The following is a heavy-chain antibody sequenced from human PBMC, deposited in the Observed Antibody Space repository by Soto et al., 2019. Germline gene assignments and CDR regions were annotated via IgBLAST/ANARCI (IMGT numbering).Heavy chain of an antibody. CDR2: IYHSGST. J-gene: IGHJ4*02. Sequence: SETLSLTCAVSGGSISSGGYSGSWIRQPPGKGLDWIGYIYHSGSTYYNPSLKSRVTISVDRSKNQFSLKLSSVTAADTAVYYCARTTYYYDSSGYYVPLHYFDYWGQGTLVTVSS. D-gene: IGHD3-22*01. CDR1: GGSISSGGYS. CDR3: ARTTYYYDSSGYYVPLHYFDY. V-gene: IGHV4-30-2*01.